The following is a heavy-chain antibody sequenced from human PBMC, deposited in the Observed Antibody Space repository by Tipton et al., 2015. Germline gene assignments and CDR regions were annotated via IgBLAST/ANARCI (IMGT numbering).Heavy chain of an antibody. CDR2: ISSSSSAI. CDR1: GFTFGDYM. D-gene: IGHD4-23*01. Sequence: SLRLSCTASGFTFGDYMMSWVRQAPGKGLEWVSYISSSSSAIYYADSVKGRFTISRDNAESSLYLQMNSLRDEDTAVYYCGRGRDYGDNRALDTWGQGTLVTVSS. CDR3: GRGRDYGDNRALDT. J-gene: IGHJ4*02. V-gene: IGHV3-48*02.